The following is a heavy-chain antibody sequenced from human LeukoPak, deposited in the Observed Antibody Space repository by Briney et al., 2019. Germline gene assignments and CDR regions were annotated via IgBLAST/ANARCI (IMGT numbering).Heavy chain of an antibody. J-gene: IGHJ4*02. D-gene: IGHD4-17*01. V-gene: IGHV4-31*03. CDR2: IYYSGST. CDR1: GGSISSGGYY. Sequence: PSQTLSLTCTVSGGSISSGGYYWSWIRQHPGKGLEWIGYIYYSGSTYYNPSLKSRVTISVDTSKNQFSLKLSSVTAADTAVCYCARGFRLSTVTNYFDYWGQGTLVTVSS. CDR3: ARGFRLSTVTNYFDY.